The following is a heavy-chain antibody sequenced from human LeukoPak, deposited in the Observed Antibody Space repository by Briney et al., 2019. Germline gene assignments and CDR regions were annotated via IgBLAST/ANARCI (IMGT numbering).Heavy chain of an antibody. CDR2: ISNSGGGT. V-gene: IGHV3-23*01. CDR1: GFTFSSYA. D-gene: IGHD1-26*01. Sequence: GGSLRLSCAASGFTFSSYAMSWVRQAPGKGLEWVSGISNSGGGTYYADSVKGRFTISRDNSESTLYLQMNSLRADDAAVYYCAKGAGAEAFHIRGQGTMVTVSS. J-gene: IGHJ3*02. CDR3: AKGAGAEAFHI.